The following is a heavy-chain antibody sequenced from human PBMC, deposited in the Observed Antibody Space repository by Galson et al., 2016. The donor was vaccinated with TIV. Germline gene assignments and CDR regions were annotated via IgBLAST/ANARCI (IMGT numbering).Heavy chain of an antibody. CDR3: ARRYLDL. CDR2: IKQDGSEK. J-gene: IGHJ2*01. CDR1: GFTFSDYW. Sequence: SLRLSCAASGFTFSDYWMHWVRQTPGKGLEWVANIKQDGSEKYYVDSVKGRFTISRDNAKSSLFLQMNSLRAVDTAVYYCARRYLDLWGRGTLVTVSS. V-gene: IGHV3-7*01.